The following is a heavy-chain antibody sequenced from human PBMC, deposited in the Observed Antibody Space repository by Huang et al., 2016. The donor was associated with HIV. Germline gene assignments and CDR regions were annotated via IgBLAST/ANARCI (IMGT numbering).Heavy chain of an antibody. Sequence: QVQLQESGPGLVKPSETLSLTCTVSGGSVSSGSYYWSWIRQPPGKGLEWIGYIDYSGSTNYNPSLKSRVTISVDTSKNQFSLKLNSVTAADTAVYYCAREMAARPGFDYWGQGTLVTVSS. CDR1: GGSVSSGSYY. CDR3: AREMAARPGFDY. J-gene: IGHJ4*02. D-gene: IGHD6-19*01. V-gene: IGHV4-61*01. CDR2: IDYSGST.